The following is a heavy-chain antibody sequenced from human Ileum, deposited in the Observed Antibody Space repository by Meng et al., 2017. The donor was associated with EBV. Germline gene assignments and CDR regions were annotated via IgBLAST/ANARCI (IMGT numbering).Heavy chain of an antibody. CDR3: ARGYYDSSGYGYWYIDL. Sequence: VLVEWSVPGLSKPSRPLSLPCTVSGGAISSGDYYWSWIRQPQGKVLEWIGYIYYSGSTYYNPSLKSRVTISVDTSKNQFSLKLSSVTAADTAVYYCARGYYDSSGYGYWYIDLWGRGTLVTVSS. J-gene: IGHJ2*01. CDR1: GGAISSGDYY. D-gene: IGHD3-22*01. V-gene: IGHV4-30-4*01. CDR2: IYYSGST.